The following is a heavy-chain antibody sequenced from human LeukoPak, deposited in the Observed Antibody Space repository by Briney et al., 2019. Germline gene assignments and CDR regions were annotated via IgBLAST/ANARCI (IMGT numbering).Heavy chain of an antibody. D-gene: IGHD6-6*01. J-gene: IGHJ4*02. V-gene: IGHV4-34*01. CDR1: GGSFSGYF. Sequence: SETLSLTCAVYGGSFSGYFWTWILQPPGKGLEWIGEINPGGSTNYNPSLKSRVTISIDTSKNQFSLKLSSVTAADTAVYYCARGDLSARMGYWGQGTLVTGSS. CDR2: INPGGST. CDR3: ARGDLSARMGY.